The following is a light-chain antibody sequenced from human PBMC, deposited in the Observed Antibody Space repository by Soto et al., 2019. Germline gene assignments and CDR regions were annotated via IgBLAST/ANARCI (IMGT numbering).Light chain of an antibody. Sequence: QSALTQPASMSAAPGPSITLSCTGTSSDPGGYDYDSSYQLHPRKAPELMVFEVSNRASGFSCRFSGSKSGNTASVALSGLQAEDAADYFCSSYSLSTAYLFGTGTKVTGL. CDR1: SSDPGGYDY. CDR3: SSYSLSTAYL. CDR2: EVS. V-gene: IGLV2-14*01. J-gene: IGLJ1*01.